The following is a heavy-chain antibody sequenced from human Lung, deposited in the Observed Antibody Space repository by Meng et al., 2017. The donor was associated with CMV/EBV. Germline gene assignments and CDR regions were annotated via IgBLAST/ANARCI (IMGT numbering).Heavy chain of an antibody. J-gene: IGHJ4*02. CDR2: IYNSGST. V-gene: IGHV4-61*01. Sequence: SXTXSLXCTVSGGSVSTSSSYWSWIRQPPGKGLEWIGFIYNSGSTNDNPSLKSRVTISVDTSKNQFSLKLTSVTVADTAVYYCARGFYDFWSGFGAVDYRGTGMXVHGAS. D-gene: IGHD3-3*01. CDR1: GGSVSTSSSY. CDR3: ARGFYDFWSGFGAVDY.